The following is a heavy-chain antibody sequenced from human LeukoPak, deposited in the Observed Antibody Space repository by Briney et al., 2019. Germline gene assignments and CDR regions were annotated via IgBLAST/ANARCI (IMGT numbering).Heavy chain of an antibody. J-gene: IGHJ4*02. D-gene: IGHD7-27*01. Sequence: PGGSLRLSCAASGFTFNNYEMDWVRQAPGKGLEWVSYISRGSDTIYYADSVKGRFTISRDNAKNSVYLQMNSLRAEDTAVYYCASLWDSDYWGQGTLVTVSP. CDR2: ISRGSDTI. CDR1: GFTFNNYE. V-gene: IGHV3-48*03. CDR3: ASLWDSDY.